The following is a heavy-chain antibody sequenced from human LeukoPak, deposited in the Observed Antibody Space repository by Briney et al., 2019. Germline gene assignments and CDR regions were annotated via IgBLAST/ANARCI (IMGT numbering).Heavy chain of an antibody. Sequence: GGSLRLSCAASGFTFDDYGMSWVRQAPGKGLEWVSSIRSSGDSTYYADSVKGRFTISRDNSKNTLYLQMNSLRAEDTAVYYCAKTYYYDSRFGGYWGQGTLVTVSS. CDR3: AKTYYYDSRFGGY. V-gene: IGHV3-23*01. CDR2: IRSSGDST. CDR1: GFTFDDYG. J-gene: IGHJ4*02. D-gene: IGHD3-22*01.